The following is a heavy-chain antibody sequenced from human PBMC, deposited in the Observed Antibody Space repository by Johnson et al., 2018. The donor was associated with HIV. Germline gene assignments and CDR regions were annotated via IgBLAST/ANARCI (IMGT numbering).Heavy chain of an antibody. CDR3: AREWGVITFGGVIPRNAFDI. CDR2: TNNDGSTT. V-gene: IGHV3-74*01. D-gene: IGHD3-16*02. Sequence: EVQLVESGGGVVQPGGSLRLSCAASGLSFSRSWMHWVRQAPGKGLVWVSRTNNDGSTTTYADSVKGRFTVSRDKVKNTLHLQMNSLRAEDTAVYYCAREWGVITFGGVIPRNAFDIWGQGTMVTVSS. J-gene: IGHJ3*02. CDR1: GLSFSRSW.